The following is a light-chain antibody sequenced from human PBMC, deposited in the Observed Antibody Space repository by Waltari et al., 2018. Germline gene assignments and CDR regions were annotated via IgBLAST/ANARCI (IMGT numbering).Light chain of an antibody. V-gene: IGKV3-20*01. J-gene: IGKJ2*02. CDR1: KSVSSSY. CDR2: GAS. CDR3: HQYGSSPGT. Sequence: ETVLTQSPGTLSLSPGEGATLSCRASKSVSSSYLAWYQQKPGQAPRLLIYGASSRATGIPDRFSGSGSGTDFTLTIIRLETEDFAVYYCHQYGSSPGTFGQGTKLEIK.